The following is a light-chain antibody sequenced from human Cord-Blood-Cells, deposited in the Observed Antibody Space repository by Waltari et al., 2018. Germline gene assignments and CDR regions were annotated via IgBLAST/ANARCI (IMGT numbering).Light chain of an antibody. Sequence: QSALTQPASVSGSPGQSITISCTGTSSDVGGYNYVSWYQQHPGKAPKLRIYEVSNRPSGVSNRCSGSKSGNTASLSISVLQAEDEADYYCSSYTSSSTVVFGGGTKLTVL. J-gene: IGLJ2*01. CDR2: EVS. CDR3: SSYTSSSTVV. V-gene: IGLV2-14*01. CDR1: SSDVGGYNY.